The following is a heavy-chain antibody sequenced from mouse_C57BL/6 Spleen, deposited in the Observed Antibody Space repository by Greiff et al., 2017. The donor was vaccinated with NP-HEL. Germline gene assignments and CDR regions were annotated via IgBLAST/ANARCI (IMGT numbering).Heavy chain of an antibody. J-gene: IGHJ1*03. CDR1: GYTFTSYW. D-gene: IGHD2-3*01. CDR2: IDPSDSYT. Sequence: VQLQQPGAELVMPGASVKLSCKASGYTFTSYWMHWVKQRPGQGLEWIGEIDPSDSYTNYNQKFKGKSTLTVDKSSSTAYMQLSSLTSEDSAVYYCARRNGYYEYFDVWGTGTTVTVSS. CDR3: ARRNGYYEYFDV. V-gene: IGHV1-69*01.